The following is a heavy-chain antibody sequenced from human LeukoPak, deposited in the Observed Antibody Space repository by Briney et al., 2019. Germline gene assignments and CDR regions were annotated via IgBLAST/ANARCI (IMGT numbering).Heavy chain of an antibody. D-gene: IGHD1-26*01. CDR2: IIGGGGST. Sequence: QPGGSLRLSCVASGFSFSSYAMSWVRQAPGKGLEWVSAIIGGGGSTHYADSVRGRFTVSRDNSKNTLYLQMSSLRADDTAVYYWAEGGGSYYSAVDMWGQGTMVTVSS. V-gene: IGHV3-23*01. J-gene: IGHJ3*02. CDR3: AEGGGSYYSAVDM. CDR1: GFSFSSYA.